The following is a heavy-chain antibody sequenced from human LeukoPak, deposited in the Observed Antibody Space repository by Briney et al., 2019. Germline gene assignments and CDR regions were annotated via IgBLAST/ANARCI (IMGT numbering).Heavy chain of an antibody. J-gene: IGHJ4*02. CDR3: ARDLNWETY. CDR1: GFTFSSYS. Sequence: GGSLRLSCAASGFTFSSYSMNWVRQAPGKGLEWVSSISNSSYIYYADSVKGRFTISRDNAKNSLYLQMNSLRAEDTAVYYCARDLNWETYWGQGTLVSVSS. D-gene: IGHD7-27*01. V-gene: IGHV3-21*01. CDR2: ISNSSYI.